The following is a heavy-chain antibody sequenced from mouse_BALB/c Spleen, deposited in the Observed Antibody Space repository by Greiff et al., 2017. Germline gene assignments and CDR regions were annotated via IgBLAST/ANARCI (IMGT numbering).Heavy chain of an antibody. V-gene: IGHV5-17*02. Sequence: DVKLVESGGGLVQPGGSRKLSCAASGFTFSSFGMHWVRQAPEKGLEWVAYISSGSSTIYYADTVKGRFTISRDNPKNTLFLQMTSLRSEDTAMYYCARSRDYDGYWYFDVWGAGTTVTVSS. J-gene: IGHJ1*01. CDR1: GFTFSSFG. CDR3: ARSRDYDGYWYFDV. D-gene: IGHD2-4*01. CDR2: ISSGSSTI.